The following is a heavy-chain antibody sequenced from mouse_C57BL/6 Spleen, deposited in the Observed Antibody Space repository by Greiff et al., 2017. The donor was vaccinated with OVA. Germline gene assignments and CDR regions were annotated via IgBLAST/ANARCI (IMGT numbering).Heavy chain of an antibody. CDR1: GYTFTDYE. CDR3: TRPRGDGYYWYFDV. D-gene: IGHD2-3*01. J-gene: IGHJ1*03. V-gene: IGHV1-15*01. CDR2: IDPETGGT. Sequence: QVQLQQSGAELVRPGASVTLSCKASGYTFTDYEMHWVKQTPVHGLEWIGAIDPETGGTAYNQKFKGKAILTADKSSSTAYMELRSLTSEDSAVYYCTRPRGDGYYWYFDVWGTGTTVTVSS.